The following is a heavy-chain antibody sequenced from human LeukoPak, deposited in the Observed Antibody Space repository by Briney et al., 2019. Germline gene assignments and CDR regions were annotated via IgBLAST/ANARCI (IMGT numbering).Heavy chain of an antibody. CDR2: ISGSGNST. V-gene: IGHV3-23*01. CDR3: ARRAGYSYGYLAD. Sequence: GGSLRLSCAASGFTFGSYAMTWVRQAPGRGLEWVSAISGSGNSTYYADAVKDRFAISRDKSKNTLHLQMNSLRAEDTAVYYCARRAGYSYGYLADWGQGTLVTVSS. D-gene: IGHD5-18*01. CDR1: GFTFGSYA. J-gene: IGHJ4*02.